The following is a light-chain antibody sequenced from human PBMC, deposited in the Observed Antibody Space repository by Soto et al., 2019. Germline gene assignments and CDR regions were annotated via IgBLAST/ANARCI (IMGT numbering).Light chain of an antibody. Sequence: EIVLTQSPGTLSLSPGERATLSCRASQSVSSSYLAWYQQKTGQAPRLLIYGASSRATGIPDRFSGSESGTDFTLTISRLEPEDFAVYYCQQYGSSPTFGQGTKVEIK. J-gene: IGKJ1*01. V-gene: IGKV3-20*01. CDR3: QQYGSSPT. CDR1: QSVSSSY. CDR2: GAS.